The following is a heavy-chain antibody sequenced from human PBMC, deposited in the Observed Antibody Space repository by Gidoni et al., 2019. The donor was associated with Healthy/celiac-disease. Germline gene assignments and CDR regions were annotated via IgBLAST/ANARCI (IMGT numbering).Heavy chain of an antibody. CDR2: ISYDGSNK. V-gene: IGHV3-30*18. CDR3: AKDETTGDGSFDY. J-gene: IGHJ4*02. CDR1: GFTFSSYG. D-gene: IGHD7-27*01. Sequence: QVQLVESGGGVVQPGRSLRLSCAASGFTFSSYGMHWVRQAPGKGLEWVAVISYDGSNKYYADSVKGRFTISRDNSKNTLYLQMNSLRAEDTAVYYCAKDETTGDGSFDYWGQGTLVTVSS.